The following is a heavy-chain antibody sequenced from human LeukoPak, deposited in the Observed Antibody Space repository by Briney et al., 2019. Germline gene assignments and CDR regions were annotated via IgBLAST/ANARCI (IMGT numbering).Heavy chain of an antibody. J-gene: IGHJ5*02. D-gene: IGHD1-26*01. CDR2: INHSGST. Sequence: SETLSLTCAVYGGSFSGYCWSWIRQPPGKGLEWIGEINHSGSTNYNPSLKSRVTISVDTSKNQFSLKLSSVTAADTAVYYCARHRYRSGSDWIDPWGQGTLVTVSS. V-gene: IGHV4-34*01. CDR1: GGSFSGYC. CDR3: ARHRYRSGSDWIDP.